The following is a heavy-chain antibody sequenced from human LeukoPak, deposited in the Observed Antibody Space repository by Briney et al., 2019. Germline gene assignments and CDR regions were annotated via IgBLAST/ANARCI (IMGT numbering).Heavy chain of an antibody. J-gene: IGHJ5*02. CDR1: GGSISIYY. CDR2: IYTSGST. V-gene: IGHV4-4*07. D-gene: IGHD3-22*01. CDR3: AREVAPYYDSSGYWFYP. Sequence: LETLSLTRALSGGSISIYYWSWIRHPAGKGLECIGRIYTSGSTNYNPSLQSRVTMSIATSKCQFSLKLSSVTAADTAVYYCAREVAPYYDSSGYWFYPWGQGTLVTVSS.